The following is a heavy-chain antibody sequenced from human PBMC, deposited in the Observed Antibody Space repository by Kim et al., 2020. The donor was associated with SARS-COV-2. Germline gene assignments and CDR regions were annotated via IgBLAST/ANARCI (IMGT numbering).Heavy chain of an antibody. CDR3: ARQEDCSSTSCFFYGMDV. V-gene: IGHV5-10-1*01. CDR1: GYSFTSYW. CDR2: IDPSDSYT. J-gene: IGHJ6*02. Sequence: GESLKISCKGSGYSFTSYWISWVRQMPGKGLEWMGRIDPSDSYTNYSPSFQGHVTISADKSISTAYLQWSSLKASDTAMYYCARQEDCSSTSCFFYGMDVWGQGTTVTVSS. D-gene: IGHD2-2*01.